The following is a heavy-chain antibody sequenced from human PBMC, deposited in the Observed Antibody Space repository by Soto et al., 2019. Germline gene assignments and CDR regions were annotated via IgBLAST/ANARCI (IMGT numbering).Heavy chain of an antibody. J-gene: IGHJ4*02. D-gene: IGHD5-12*01. V-gene: IGHV4-59*01. CDR3: VRGGYVHAFDY. Sequence: SETLSLTCTVSGGSISYYYWGWIRQPPGKGLEWIGSIYYSGNTHYNPSLKSRVTISVDTSMNQFSLNLDSVTAVDSAVYYCVRGGYVHAFDYWGQGARVTVS. CDR2: IYYSGNT. CDR1: GGSISYYY.